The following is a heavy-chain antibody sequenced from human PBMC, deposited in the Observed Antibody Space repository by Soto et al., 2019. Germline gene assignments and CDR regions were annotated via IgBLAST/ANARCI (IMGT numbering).Heavy chain of an antibody. D-gene: IGHD2-21*02. J-gene: IGHJ4*02. CDR3: ASLPFRIGCVGDCYRSYSAY. CDR2: IYYSGST. V-gene: IGHV4-39*01. Sequence: QLQLQESGPGLVKPSETLSLTCTVSGGSISSSSYYWGWIRQPPGKGLEWIGTIYYSGSTYYSPSFKSPVTIYVDTSKNQFSLKLSSVTAADTAIYYCASLPFRIGCVGDCYRSYSAYWGQGTLVTVSS. CDR1: GGSISSSSYY.